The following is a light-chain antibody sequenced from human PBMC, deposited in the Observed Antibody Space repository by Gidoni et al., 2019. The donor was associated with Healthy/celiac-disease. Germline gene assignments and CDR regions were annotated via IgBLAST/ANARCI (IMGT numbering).Light chain of an antibody. J-gene: IGKJ2*01. CDR2: GAS. CDR3: QQYGSSPPYT. CDR1: QSVSSSY. Sequence: DMVLTQSPGTLSLSPKERATVSCRASQSVSSSYLAWYQQKPGQAPRLLIFGASSRATGIPDRFSGSGSGTDFTLTISRLEPEDFAVYYCQQYGSSPPYTFGQGTKLEIK. V-gene: IGKV3-20*01.